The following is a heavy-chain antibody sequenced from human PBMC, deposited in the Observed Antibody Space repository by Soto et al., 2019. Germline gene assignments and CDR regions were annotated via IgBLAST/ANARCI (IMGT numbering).Heavy chain of an antibody. J-gene: IGHJ6*02. D-gene: IGHD2-21*01. V-gene: IGHV2-70*11. CDR3: ARDSVALYYYYYGMDV. Sequence: GSGPTLVNPTQTLTLTGTFSGFSLSTSGMCVSWIRQPPGKALEWLARIDWDDDKYYSTSLKTRLTISKDTSKNQVVLTMTNMDPVDTATYYCARDSVALYYYYYGMDVWGQGTTVTVSS. CDR2: IDWDDDK. CDR1: GFSLSTSGMC.